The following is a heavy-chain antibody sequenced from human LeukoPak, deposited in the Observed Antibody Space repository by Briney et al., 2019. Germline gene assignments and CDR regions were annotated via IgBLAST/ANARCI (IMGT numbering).Heavy chain of an antibody. V-gene: IGHV1-8*01. D-gene: IGHD4-23*01. CDR1: GYTFTSYD. CDR3: ARDYGGNSGWFDP. J-gene: IGHJ5*02. CDR2: MNPNSGNT. Sequence: EASMKVSCKASGYTFTSYDINWVRQATGQGLEWMGWMNPNSGNTGYAQKFQGRVTLTRSTSISTAYMELRSLTSEDTAVYYCARDYGGNSGWFDPWGQGTLVTVSS.